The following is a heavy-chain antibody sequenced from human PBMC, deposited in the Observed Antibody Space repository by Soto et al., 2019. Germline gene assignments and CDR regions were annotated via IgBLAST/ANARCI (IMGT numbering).Heavy chain of an antibody. CDR1: RVTVGASA. Sequence: SLRLSCAACRVTVGASALQWVRQASGKGLEWVGRIRNKADNYATAYTASVKGRFTISRDDSKNTAYLQMDSLETEVSAVYYWVQRRGVPFTWGPGSLVPVSS. CDR3: VQRRGVPFT. V-gene: IGHV3-73*01. D-gene: IGHD3-10*01. CDR2: IRNKADNYAT. J-gene: IGHJ4*02.